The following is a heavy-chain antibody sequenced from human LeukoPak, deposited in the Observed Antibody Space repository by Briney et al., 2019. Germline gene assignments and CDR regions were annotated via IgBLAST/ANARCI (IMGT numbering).Heavy chain of an antibody. CDR2: IWYDGSNK. J-gene: IGHJ4*02. D-gene: IGHD3-10*01. CDR1: GFTFSSYG. CDR3: AREFRVLNDY. Sequence: PGRSLRLSCAASGFTFSSYGMHWVRQAPGKGLEWVAVIWYDGSNKYYADSVKGRFTISRDNSKNTLYLQMNSLRDEDTAVHYCAREFRVLNDYWGQGTLVTVSS. V-gene: IGHV3-33*01.